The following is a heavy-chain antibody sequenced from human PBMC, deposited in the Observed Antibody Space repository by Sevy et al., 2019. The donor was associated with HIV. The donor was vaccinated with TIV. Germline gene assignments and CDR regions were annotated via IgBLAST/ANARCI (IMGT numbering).Heavy chain of an antibody. J-gene: IGHJ6*02. D-gene: IGHD5-12*01. V-gene: IGHV3-15*01. Sequence: SGCLRLSCTASGFTFSSAWMSWVRQAPGKGLEWVGRIKSDFDGGAIDYAAPVKGRFTISREDSTNTVYLQMNILKTEDTAVYYCSTHPAYRGYDEEVINHYFYGMDVWGQGTSVIVSS. CDR3: STHPAYRGYDEEVINHYFYGMDV. CDR2: IKSDFDGGAI. CDR1: GFTFSSAW.